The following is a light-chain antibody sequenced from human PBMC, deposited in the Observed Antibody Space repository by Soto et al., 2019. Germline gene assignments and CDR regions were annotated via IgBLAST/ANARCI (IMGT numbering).Light chain of an antibody. CDR3: QQQNSFPIT. CDR1: QTISSY. CDR2: AAS. Sequence: IQMTQSPSTLSGSVGDRFTITCRASQTISSYLAWYQQKPGRAPKXXIYAASTLQSGVPSRFSVSGSGTEFTLTITRLKQEDGSTYYCQQQNSFPITFCQGTRLEIK. J-gene: IGKJ5*01. V-gene: IGKV1-9*01.